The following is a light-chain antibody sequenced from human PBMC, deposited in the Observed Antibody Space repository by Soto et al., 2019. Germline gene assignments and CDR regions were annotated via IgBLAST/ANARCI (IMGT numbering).Light chain of an antibody. Sequence: EIVMTQSLATLSVSPGERATRACRASQSVSSNLAWYQQKPGQAPRLLIYGASTRATGIPARFSGSGSGTEFTLTISSLQSEDFAVYYCQQYNNWGTFGQGTKVEIK. J-gene: IGKJ1*01. CDR3: QQYNNWGT. CDR1: QSVSSN. CDR2: GAS. V-gene: IGKV3-15*01.